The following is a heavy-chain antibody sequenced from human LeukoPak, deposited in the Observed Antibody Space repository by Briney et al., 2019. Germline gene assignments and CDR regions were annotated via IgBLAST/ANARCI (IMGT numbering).Heavy chain of an antibody. CDR1: GFTFSGSW. CDR3: AAWTDRGYNF. D-gene: IGHD5-24*01. J-gene: IGHJ4*02. CDR2: INPDGSQK. V-gene: IGHV3-7*01. Sequence: GGSLRLSCAVSGFTFSGSWMNWVRQAPGKGLEWVANINPDGSQKRFVDSVMGRFTMSRDNAKNSLYLQMNSLRVEDTAVFYCAAWTDRGYNFWGQGTLVTVSS.